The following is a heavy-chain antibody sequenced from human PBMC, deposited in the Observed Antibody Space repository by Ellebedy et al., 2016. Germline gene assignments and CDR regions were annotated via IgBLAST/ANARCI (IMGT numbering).Heavy chain of an antibody. V-gene: IGHV4-59*01. Sequence: SETLSLTCAVSHDSTGDFFWNWIRQPPGRGLEWIGFAHHGGGTSYNPSLKSRVTASVDTSKNQISLKLTSVTAADTAIYYCAKWNGGWYAFDVWGQGTMVTVSS. CDR2: AHHGGGT. CDR3: AKWNGGWYAFDV. D-gene: IGHD6-19*01. CDR1: HDSTGDFF. J-gene: IGHJ3*01.